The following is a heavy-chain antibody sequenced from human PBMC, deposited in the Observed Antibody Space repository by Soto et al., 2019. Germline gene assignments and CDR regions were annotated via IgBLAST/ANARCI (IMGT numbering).Heavy chain of an antibody. CDR3: ARAYGYYFDY. V-gene: IGHV3-11*05. Sequence: GGSLRLSCAVSGFTFSDYYMTWIRQAPGKGLEWVSYISSSTSHTNYSDSVKGRFTISRDNAKNSLFLQMNSLRAEDTAVYYCARAYGYYFDYWGQGTLVTVSS. D-gene: IGHD4-17*01. CDR1: GFTFSDYY. J-gene: IGHJ4*02. CDR2: ISSSTSHT.